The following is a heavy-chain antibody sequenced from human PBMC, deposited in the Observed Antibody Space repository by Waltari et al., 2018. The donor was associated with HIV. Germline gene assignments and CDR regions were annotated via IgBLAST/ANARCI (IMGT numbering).Heavy chain of an antibody. CDR2: IHTSGST. J-gene: IGHJ4*02. Sequence: QVQLQESGPGLVKPSQTLSLTCTVSGGSISSGSHYWSWIRQPAGKGLEWLGRIHTSGSTNYNPALKRRVTISVDTSNNQFSLKLSSVTAADTAVYYCAGPRDYYFDYWGQGTLVTVSS. CDR3: AGPRDYYFDY. V-gene: IGHV4-61*02. CDR1: GGSISSGSHY.